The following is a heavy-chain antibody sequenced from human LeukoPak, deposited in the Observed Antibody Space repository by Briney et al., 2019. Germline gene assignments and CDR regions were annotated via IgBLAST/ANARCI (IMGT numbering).Heavy chain of an antibody. CDR2: ILYDGSHE. D-gene: IGHD4-23*01. CDR3: AKEGRWLDS. V-gene: IGHV3-30*04. Sequence: QPGRSLRLSCAASGFTFSTYSMHWGRQAPGKGLEWVANILYDGSHEFYADSVKGRFTISRDNSKNTLYLQINSLRTEDTAVYFCAKEGRWLDSWGQGTLVTVSS. J-gene: IGHJ4*02. CDR1: GFTFSTYS.